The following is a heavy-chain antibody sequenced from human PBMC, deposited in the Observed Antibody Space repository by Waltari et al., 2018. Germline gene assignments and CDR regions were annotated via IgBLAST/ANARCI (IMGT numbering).Heavy chain of an antibody. CDR3: ARDKRMARYCSGTSCTPYYGMDV. J-gene: IGHJ6*02. CDR1: GGSISSSSYY. V-gene: IGHV4-39*07. Sequence: QLQLQASGPGLVKPSETLSLTCTVSGGSISSSSYYWGWIRQPPGKGLEWIGSIYYSGSPYDNPPPKSRVTRSVEASKNQFSLKLSSVTAAGRAVYYCARDKRMARYCSGTSCTPYYGMDVWGQGTTVTDSS. CDR2: IYYSGSP. D-gene: IGHD2-2*01.